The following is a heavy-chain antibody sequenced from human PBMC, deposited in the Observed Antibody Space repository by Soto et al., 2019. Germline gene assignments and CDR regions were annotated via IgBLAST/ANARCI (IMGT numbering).Heavy chain of an antibody. Sequence: GASVKVSCKASGGTFSSYAISRVRQAPGQGLEWMGGIIPIFGTANYAQKFQGRVTITADESTSTAYMELSSLRSEDTAVYYCARALMTTGTTFGMDVWGQGTTVTVSS. V-gene: IGHV1-69*13. CDR2: IIPIFGTA. CDR3: ARALMTTGTTFGMDV. J-gene: IGHJ6*02. CDR1: GGTFSSYA. D-gene: IGHD1-1*01.